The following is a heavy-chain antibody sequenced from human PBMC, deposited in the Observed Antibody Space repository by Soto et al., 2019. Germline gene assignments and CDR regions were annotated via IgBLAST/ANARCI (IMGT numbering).Heavy chain of an antibody. CDR1: GGSISSGGYS. CDR2: IYHSGST. J-gene: IGHJ4*02. V-gene: IGHV4-30-2*01. D-gene: IGHD1-26*01. CDR3: AAGGALPRYY. Sequence: QLQLQESGSGLVKPSQTLSLTCAVSGGSISSGGYSWSWIRQPPGKGLEWIGYIYHSGSTYYNPSLRRRVTTSVDRPKNQFSLKLSSVTAADTAVYYCAAGGALPRYYWGQGTLVTVSS.